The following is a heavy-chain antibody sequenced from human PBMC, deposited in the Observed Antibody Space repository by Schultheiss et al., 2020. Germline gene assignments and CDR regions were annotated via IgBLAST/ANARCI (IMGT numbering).Heavy chain of an antibody. V-gene: IGHV4-34*01. J-gene: IGHJ6*03. CDR3: ARGPSGPARPYFYYYMDV. CDR1: GGSFSGYY. CDR2: INHSGST. Sequence: SQTLSLTCAVYGGSFSGYYWSWIRQPPGKGLEWIGEINHSGSTNYNPSLKSRVTISVDTSKNQFSLKLSSVTAADTAVYYCARGPSGPARPYFYYYMDVWGKGTTVNVSS. D-gene: IGHD6-6*01.